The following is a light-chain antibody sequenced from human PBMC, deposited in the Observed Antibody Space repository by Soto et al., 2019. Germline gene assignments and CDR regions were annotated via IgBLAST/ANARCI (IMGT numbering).Light chain of an antibody. J-gene: IGKJ4*01. CDR1: QSISSW. CDR3: QQYNSYPLS. Sequence: DIQMTQSPSTLSASVGDRVTITCRASQSISSWLAWYQQKPGKDPNLLIYKASSLESGVASRFSGSGSGTEFTLTISSLQPDDFATYYCQQYNSYPLSFGGGTKVEIK. CDR2: KAS. V-gene: IGKV1-5*03.